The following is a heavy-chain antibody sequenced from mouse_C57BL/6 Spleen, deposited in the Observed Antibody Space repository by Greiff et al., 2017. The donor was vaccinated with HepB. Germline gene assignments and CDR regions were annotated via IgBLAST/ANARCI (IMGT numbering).Heavy chain of an antibody. D-gene: IGHD2-2*01. CDR2: IDPEDGDT. CDR1: GFNIKDYY. J-gene: IGHJ3*01. V-gene: IGHV14-1*01. CDR3: TTGGYDVGAWFAY. Sequence: EVKLMESGAELVRPGASVKLSCTASGFNIKDYYMHWVKQRPEQGLEWIGRIDPEDGDTEYAPKFQGKATMTADTSSNTAYLQLSSLTSEDTAVYYCTTGGYDVGAWFAYWGQGTLVTVSA.